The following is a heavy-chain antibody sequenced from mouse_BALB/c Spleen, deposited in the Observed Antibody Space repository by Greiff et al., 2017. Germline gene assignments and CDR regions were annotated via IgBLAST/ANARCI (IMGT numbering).Heavy chain of an antibody. V-gene: IGHV5-4*02. Sequence: DVMLVESGGGLVKPGGSLKLSCAASGFTFSDYYMYWVRQTPEKRLEWVATISDGGSYTYYPDSVKGRFTISRDNAKNNLYLQMSSLKSEDTAMYYCARRGDYDAMDYWGQGTSVTVSS. CDR1: GFTFSDYY. J-gene: IGHJ4*01. CDR2: ISDGGSYT. CDR3: ARRGDYDAMDY.